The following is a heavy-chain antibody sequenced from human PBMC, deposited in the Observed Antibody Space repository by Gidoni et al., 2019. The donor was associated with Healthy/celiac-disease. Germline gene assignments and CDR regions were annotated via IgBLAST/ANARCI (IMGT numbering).Heavy chain of an antibody. Sequence: EVQLVESGGGLVQPGRSLRLSCAASGFTFDDYAMHWVRQAPGKGLEWVSGISWNSGSIGYADSVKGRFTISRDNAKNSLYLQMNSLRAEDTALYYCAKGGTYDFWSGYFSYFDYWGQGTLVTVSS. J-gene: IGHJ4*02. D-gene: IGHD3-3*01. CDR1: GFTFDDYA. V-gene: IGHV3-9*01. CDR2: ISWNSGSI. CDR3: AKGGTYDFWSGYFSYFDY.